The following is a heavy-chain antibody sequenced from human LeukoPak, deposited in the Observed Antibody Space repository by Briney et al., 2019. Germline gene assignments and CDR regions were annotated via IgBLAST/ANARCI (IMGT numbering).Heavy chain of an antibody. CDR3: ARVDNYYYYYMDV. CDR1: GGSISSYY. V-gene: IGHV4-59*01. D-gene: IGHD3-9*01. CDR2: IYYSGRT. Sequence: SETLSLTCTVSGGSISSYYWSWIRQPPGKGLEWIGYIYYSGRTNYNPSLKSRVTISVDTSKNQFSLKLNSVTAVDTAVYHCARVDNYYYYYMDVWGKGTTVTVSS. J-gene: IGHJ6*03.